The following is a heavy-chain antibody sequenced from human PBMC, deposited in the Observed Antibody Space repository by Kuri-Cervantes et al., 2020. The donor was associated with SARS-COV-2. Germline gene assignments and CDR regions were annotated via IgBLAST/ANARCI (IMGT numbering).Heavy chain of an antibody. D-gene: IGHD5-18*01. J-gene: IGHJ4*02. V-gene: IGHV3-15*01. CDR3: AKARSWIQLWFVY. Sequence: ETLSLTCAASGFTFSNAWMSWVRQAPGKGLEWVGRIKSKTDGGTTDYAAPVKGTFTISRDDSKNTLYLQMNSLRAEDTAVYYCAKARSWIQLWFVYWGQGTLVTVSS. CDR2: IKSKTDGGTT. CDR1: GFTFSNAW.